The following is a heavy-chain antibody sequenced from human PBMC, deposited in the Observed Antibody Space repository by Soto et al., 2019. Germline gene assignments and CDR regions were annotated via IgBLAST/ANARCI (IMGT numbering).Heavy chain of an antibody. Sequence: GGSLRLSGAAPGFTSSDYYMSWIRQAPGKGLEWVSYISSSSSYTNYADSVKGRFTISRDNAKNSVYLQMNSLRAEDTAVYYCASSCSSTSYYRDPPSWGPGTLVTVSS. J-gene: IGHJ5*02. V-gene: IGHV3-11*06. CDR1: GFTSSDYY. D-gene: IGHD2-2*02. CDR3: ASSCSSTSYYRDPPS. CDR2: ISSSSSYT.